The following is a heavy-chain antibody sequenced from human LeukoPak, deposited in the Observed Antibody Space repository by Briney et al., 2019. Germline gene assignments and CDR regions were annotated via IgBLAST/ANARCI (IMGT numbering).Heavy chain of an antibody. Sequence: ASVKVSCKASGGTFSSYATSWVRQAPGQGLEWMGGIIPIFGTANYAQKFQGRVTITADESTSTAYMELSSLRSEDTAVYYCARLGGLSRDYVSPYYFDYWGQGTLVTVSS. J-gene: IGHJ4*02. D-gene: IGHD4/OR15-4a*01. CDR3: ARLGGLSRDYVSPYYFDY. V-gene: IGHV1-69*13. CDR2: IIPIFGTA. CDR1: GGTFSSYA.